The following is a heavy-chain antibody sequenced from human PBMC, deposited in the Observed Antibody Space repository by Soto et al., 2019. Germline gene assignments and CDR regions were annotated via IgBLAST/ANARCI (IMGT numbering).Heavy chain of an antibody. CDR3: AKEAVAGTGYYYHYGMDV. D-gene: IGHD6-19*01. CDR2: ISGSGGST. J-gene: IGHJ6*02. CDR1: GFTFSSYA. V-gene: IGHV3-23*01. Sequence: GGSLRLSCAASGFTFSSYAMSWVRQAPGKGLEWVSAISGSGGSTYYADSVKGRFTISRDNSKNTLYLQMNSLRAEDTAVYYCAKEAVAGTGYYYHYGMDVWGQGTTVTVSS.